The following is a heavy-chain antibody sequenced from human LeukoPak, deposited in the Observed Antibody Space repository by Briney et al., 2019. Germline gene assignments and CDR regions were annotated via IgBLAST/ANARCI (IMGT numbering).Heavy chain of an antibody. CDR3: ARHSGFASGWSPDY. Sequence: GESLKISCKGSGYSFTTYWIGWVRQMPGKGLEWMGIIYPDDSETRYSPSFQGQVTISADKSITTACLQWSSLKASDTAMYYCARHSGFASGWSPDYWGQGTLVTVSS. V-gene: IGHV5-51*01. J-gene: IGHJ4*02. D-gene: IGHD6-19*01. CDR2: IYPDDSET. CDR1: GYSFTTYW.